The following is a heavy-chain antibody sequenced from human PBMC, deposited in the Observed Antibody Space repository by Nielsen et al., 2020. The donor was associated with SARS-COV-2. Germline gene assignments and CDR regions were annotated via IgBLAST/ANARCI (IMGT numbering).Heavy chain of an antibody. CDR2: IWYDGSNK. Sequence: SLKISCAASGFTFSSYGMHWVRQAPGKGLEWVAVIWYDGSNKYYADSVKGRFTISRDNSKNTLYLQMNSLRAEDTAVYYCARDGIVGATTGLDYWGQGTLVTVSS. V-gene: IGHV3-33*01. CDR1: GFTFSSYG. J-gene: IGHJ4*02. D-gene: IGHD1-26*01. CDR3: ARDGIVGATTGLDY.